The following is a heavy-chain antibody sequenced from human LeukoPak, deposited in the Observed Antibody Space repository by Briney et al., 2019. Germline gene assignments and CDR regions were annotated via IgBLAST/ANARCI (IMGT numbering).Heavy chain of an antibody. V-gene: IGHV1-3*01. CDR2: INAGNGNT. CDR1: GYTFTNYA. Sequence: GASVKVSCKASGYTFTNYAMHWVRQAPRQRLEWMGWINAGNGNTRYSQKFQGRVTITRDTSASTAYMELSSLRSEDTAVYYCARIVRYYFDYWGQGTQVTVSS. D-gene: IGHD3-16*01. CDR3: ARIVRYYFDY. J-gene: IGHJ4*02.